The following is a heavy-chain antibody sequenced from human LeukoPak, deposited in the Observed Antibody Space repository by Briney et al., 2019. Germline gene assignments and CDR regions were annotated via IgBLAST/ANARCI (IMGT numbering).Heavy chain of an antibody. J-gene: IGHJ4*02. CDR2: VNSDGSGT. V-gene: IGHV3-74*01. CDR1: GFTFSRYS. Sequence: PGGSLRLSCAASGFTFSRYSMHWVRQAPGKGLVWVSHVNSDGSGTDYADSVKGRFTISRDNSKNTLYLQMNSLRSEDTAVYYCAKDRLVGGSGTSIDYWGQGTLVTVSS. CDR3: AKDRLVGGSGTSIDY. D-gene: IGHD3-10*01.